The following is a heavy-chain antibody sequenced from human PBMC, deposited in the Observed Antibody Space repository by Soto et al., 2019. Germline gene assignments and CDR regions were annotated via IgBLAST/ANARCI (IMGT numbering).Heavy chain of an antibody. D-gene: IGHD3-22*01. CDR2: IYYSGST. V-gene: IGHV4-31*02. Sequence: WVRQMPGKGLEWIGYIYYSGSTYYNPSLKSRVTISVDTSKNQFSLKLSSVTAADTAVYYCARGSGYGNWFDPWGQGIMVTVSS. CDR3: ARGSGYGNWFDP. J-gene: IGHJ5*02.